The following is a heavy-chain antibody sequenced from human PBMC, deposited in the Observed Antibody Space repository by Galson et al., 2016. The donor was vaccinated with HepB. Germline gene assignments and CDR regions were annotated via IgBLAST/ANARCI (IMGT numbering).Heavy chain of an antibody. Sequence: SCKASGYTFINYGISWVRQAPGQGLEWMGWISVDIGNTNYAQKLQDRVTMTTDTSTSTPYMELRSLRSDDTAVYYCARESLYCSGGNCYSPLGDYWGQGTLVTVSS. J-gene: IGHJ4*02. CDR2: ISVDIGNT. V-gene: IGHV1-18*04. D-gene: IGHD2-15*01. CDR3: ARESLYCSGGNCYSPLGDY. CDR1: GYTFINYG.